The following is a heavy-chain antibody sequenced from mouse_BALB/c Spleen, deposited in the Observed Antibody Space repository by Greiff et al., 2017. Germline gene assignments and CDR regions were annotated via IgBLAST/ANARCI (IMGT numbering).Heavy chain of an antibody. CDR2: INPYNDGT. V-gene: IGHV1-14*01. D-gene: IGHD1-1*01. CDR3: ARGGITTVVATEGFAY. J-gene: IGHJ3*01. CDR1: GYTFTSYV. Sequence: VQLQQSGPELVKPGASVKMSCKASGYTFTSYVMHWVKQKPGQGLEWIGYINPYNDGTKYNETFKGKATLTSDKSSSTAYMELSSLTSEDSAVYYCARGGITTVVATEGFAYWGQGTLVTVSA.